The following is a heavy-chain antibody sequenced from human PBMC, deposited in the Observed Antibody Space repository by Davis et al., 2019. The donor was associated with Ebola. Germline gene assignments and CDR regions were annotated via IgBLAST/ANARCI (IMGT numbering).Heavy chain of an antibody. Sequence: SVTVSCKASGGTFSSYAISWVRQAPGQGLEWVGGIIPIFGTANYAQKFQGRVTITADKSTSTAYMELSSLRSEDTAVYYCAGNVPAAYYWGQGTLVTVSS. V-gene: IGHV1-69*06. CDR1: GGTFSSYA. D-gene: IGHD2-2*01. CDR3: AGNVPAAYY. CDR2: IIPIFGTA. J-gene: IGHJ4*02.